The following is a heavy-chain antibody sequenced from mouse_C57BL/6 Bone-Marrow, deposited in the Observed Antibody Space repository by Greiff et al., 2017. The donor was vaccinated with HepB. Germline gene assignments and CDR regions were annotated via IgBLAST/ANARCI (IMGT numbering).Heavy chain of an antibody. CDR3: ARRDGSSLSFAY. D-gene: IGHD1-1*01. CDR2: IYPGDGDT. J-gene: IGHJ3*01. CDR1: GYAFSSSW. V-gene: IGHV1-82*01. Sequence: QVHVKQSGPELVKPGASVKISCKASGYAFSSSWMNWVKQRPGKGLEWIGRIYPGDGDTNYNGKFKGKATLTADKSSSTAYMQLSSLTSEDSAVYFCARRDGSSLSFAYWGQGTLVTVSA.